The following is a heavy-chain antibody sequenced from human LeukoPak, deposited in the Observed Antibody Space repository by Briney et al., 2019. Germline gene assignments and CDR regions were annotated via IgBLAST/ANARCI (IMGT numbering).Heavy chain of an antibody. Sequence: SETLSLTRAVYGGSFSGYYWSWIRQPPGKGLEWIGEINHSGSTNYNPSLKSRVTISVDTSKNQFSLKLSSVTAADTAVYYCAREGPKFYYYDSSGYYGSRAPRYYFDYWGQGTLVTVSS. J-gene: IGHJ4*02. CDR3: AREGPKFYYYDSSGYYGSRAPRYYFDY. V-gene: IGHV4-34*01. D-gene: IGHD3-22*01. CDR2: INHSGST. CDR1: GGSFSGYY.